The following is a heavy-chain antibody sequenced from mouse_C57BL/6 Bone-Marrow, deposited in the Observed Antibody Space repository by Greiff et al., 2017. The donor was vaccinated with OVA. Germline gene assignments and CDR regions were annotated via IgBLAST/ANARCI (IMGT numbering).Heavy chain of an antibody. CDR3: ASPTLSY. V-gene: IGHV1-59*01. CDR2: IDPSDSYT. D-gene: IGHD5-5*01. Sequence: QVQLQQSGAELVRPGTSVKLSCTASGYTFNSYWMHWVKQRPGQGLEWIGVIDPSDSYTNYNQKFKGKATLTVDTFSSTAYMQLSSLTSEDSAVYYCASPTLSYWGQGTTLTVSS. J-gene: IGHJ2*01. CDR1: GYTFNSYW.